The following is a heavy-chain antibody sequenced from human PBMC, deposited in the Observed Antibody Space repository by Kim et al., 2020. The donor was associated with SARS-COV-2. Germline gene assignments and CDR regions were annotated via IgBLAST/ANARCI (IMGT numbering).Heavy chain of an antibody. CDR2: IYYSGST. V-gene: IGHV4-39*01. CDR3: ARRPPTWAVAERGMDV. CDR1: GGSISSSSYY. Sequence: SETLSLTCTVSGGSISSSSYYWGWIRQPPGKGLEWIGSIYYSGSTYYNPSLKSRVTISVDMSKNQFSLKLSSVTAADTAVYYCARRPPTWAVAERGMDVWGQGTTVTVSS. D-gene: IGHD6-19*01. J-gene: IGHJ6*02.